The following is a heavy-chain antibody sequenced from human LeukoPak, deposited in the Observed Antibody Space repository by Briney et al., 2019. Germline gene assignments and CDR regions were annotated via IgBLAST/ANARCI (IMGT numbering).Heavy chain of an antibody. CDR2: ISWNSGSI. D-gene: IGHD2-21*02. Sequence: GRSLRLSCAASGFTFDDYAMYWDRQTPGKGLEWVSGISWNSGSIGYADSVKGRFTISRDNAKNSLYLQMNSLRAEDTALYYCAKDVCGGDCGFDYWGQGTLVTVCS. J-gene: IGHJ4*02. V-gene: IGHV3-9*01. CDR3: AKDVCGGDCGFDY. CDR1: GFTFDDYA.